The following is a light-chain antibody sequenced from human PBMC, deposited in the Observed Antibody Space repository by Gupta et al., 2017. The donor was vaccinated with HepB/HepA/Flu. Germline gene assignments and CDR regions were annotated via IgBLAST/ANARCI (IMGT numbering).Light chain of an antibody. J-gene: IGLJ3*02. CDR3: RAYAGSSNLWV. Sequence: QSPLTPPASVSGSPGQSITISCTGTSSDVGSYNRVSWYQQNPGKAPKLMIYEVSKRPSGVSKRFSGSKSGNTASLTISGLQAEDEADYYCRAYAGSSNLWVFGGGTKLTVL. V-gene: IGLV2-23*02. CDR1: SSDVGSYNR. CDR2: EVS.